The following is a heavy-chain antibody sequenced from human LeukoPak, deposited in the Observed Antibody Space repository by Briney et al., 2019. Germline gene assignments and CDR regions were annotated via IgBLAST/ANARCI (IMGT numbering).Heavy chain of an antibody. CDR1: GGSISSYY. V-gene: IGHV4-59*08. D-gene: IGHD5-24*01. CDR3: ARHPRDGYNYFWFDP. CDR2: IYYSGST. Sequence: SETLSLTCTVSGGSISSYYWSWIRQPPGKGLEWIGYIYYSGSTNYNPSLKSRVTISVDMSKNQFSLKLSSVTAADTAVYYCARHPRDGYNYFWFDPWGQGTLVTVSS. J-gene: IGHJ5*02.